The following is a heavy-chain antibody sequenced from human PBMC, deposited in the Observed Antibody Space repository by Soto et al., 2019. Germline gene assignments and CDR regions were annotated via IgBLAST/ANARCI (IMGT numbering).Heavy chain of an antibody. D-gene: IGHD6-13*01. CDR3: ARGVPAAGTDWFDP. V-gene: IGHV4-4*07. CDR1: GDSISNYY. CDR2: VSSTGSS. Sequence: QVQLQESGPGLVKPSETLSLSCTVSGDSISNYYWSWIRQSAEKRLEWIGRVSSTGSSYYNPSLKSRVTISVDTSKNQVSLNLTSVTAADTAVYYCARGVPAAGTDWFDPWGQGTLVTVSS. J-gene: IGHJ5*02.